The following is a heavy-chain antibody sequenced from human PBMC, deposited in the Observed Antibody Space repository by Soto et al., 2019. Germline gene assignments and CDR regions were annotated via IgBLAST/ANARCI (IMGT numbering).Heavy chain of an antibody. D-gene: IGHD3-10*01. CDR2: ISGTGAGT. CDR1: GFPFTSYA. Sequence: EVQLLESGGGLVQPGGSLRLSSAASGFPFTSYAMSWVRQAPGKGLDWVSTISGTGAGTYYADSVKGRFTISRDNSKNTLFLQMNSLRAEDTALYYCAKEIRITMVGGPHYGMDVWGQGTTVTVSS. J-gene: IGHJ6*02. V-gene: IGHV3-23*01. CDR3: AKEIRITMVGGPHYGMDV.